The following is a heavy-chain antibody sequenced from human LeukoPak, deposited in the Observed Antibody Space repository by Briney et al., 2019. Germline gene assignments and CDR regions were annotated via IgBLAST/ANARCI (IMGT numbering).Heavy chain of an antibody. V-gene: IGHV4-59*01. D-gene: IGHD3-3*01. Sequence: SETLSLTCTVSGGSISSYYWSWIRQPPGKGLEWIGYIYYSGSTNYNPSLKSRVTISVDTSKNQFSLKLSSVTAADTAVYYCARVYYDFWSGYYTTYNWFDPWGQGTLVSVSS. J-gene: IGHJ5*02. CDR1: GGSISSYY. CDR2: IYYSGST. CDR3: ARVYYDFWSGYYTTYNWFDP.